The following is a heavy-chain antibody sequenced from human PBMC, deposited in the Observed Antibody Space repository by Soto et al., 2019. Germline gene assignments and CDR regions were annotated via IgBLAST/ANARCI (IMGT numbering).Heavy chain of an antibody. V-gene: IGHV1-69*13. CDR3: ARGRMRGGTTYYYYGMDV. J-gene: IGHJ6*02. CDR1: GGTFSSYA. Sequence: SVKVSCKASGGTFSSYAISWVRQAPGQGLEWMGGIIPIFGTANYAQKFQGRVTITADESTSTAYMELSSLRSEDTAVYYCARGRMRGGTTYYYYGMDVWGQGTTVTVSS. D-gene: IGHD2-15*01. CDR2: IIPIFGTA.